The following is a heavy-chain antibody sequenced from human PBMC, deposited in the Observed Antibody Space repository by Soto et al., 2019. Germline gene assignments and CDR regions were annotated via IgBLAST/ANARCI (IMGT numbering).Heavy chain of an antibody. CDR2: TKYRSKWYY. D-gene: IGHD3-10*01. J-gene: IGHJ4*02. CDR1: GDSVSSNSAA. V-gene: IGHV6-1*01. CDR3: ALVCYGSGTIR. Sequence: SQTLSLTCVISGDSVSSNSAAWHWIRQSPSRGLEWLGRTKYRSKWYYDYAVSVKSRITINPDTSKNQFSLQLNSVTPEDTAVYFCALVCYGSGTIRWGQGTLVTVSS.